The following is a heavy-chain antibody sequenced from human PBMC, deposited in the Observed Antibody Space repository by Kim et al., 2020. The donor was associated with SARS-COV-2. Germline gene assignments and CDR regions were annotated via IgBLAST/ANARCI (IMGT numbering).Heavy chain of an antibody. D-gene: IGHD3-10*01. J-gene: IGHJ4*02. Sequence: GGSLRLSCAASGFTFSSYGMHWVRQAPGKGLEWVAVISYDGSNKYYADSVKGRFTISRDNSKNTLYLQMNSLRAEDTAVYYCAKEAGMEFWGQGTLVTVSS. CDR2: ISYDGSNK. CDR1: GFTFSSYG. CDR3: AKEAGMEF. V-gene: IGHV3-30*18.